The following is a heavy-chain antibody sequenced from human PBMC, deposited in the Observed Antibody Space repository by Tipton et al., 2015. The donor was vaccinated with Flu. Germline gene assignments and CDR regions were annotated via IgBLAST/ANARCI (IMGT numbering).Heavy chain of an antibody. V-gene: IGHV4-4*07. D-gene: IGHD3-22*01. CDR3: ARDHYDPPFYMDV. J-gene: IGHJ6*03. CDR1: GGSISSYY. CDR2: IYTSGST. Sequence: TLSLTCTVSGGSISSYYWSWIRQPAGKGLEWIGRIYTSGSTNYNPSLKSRITMSVDTSKNQFSLKLSSVTAAHTAVYYCARDHYDPPFYMDVWGKGTTVTVSS.